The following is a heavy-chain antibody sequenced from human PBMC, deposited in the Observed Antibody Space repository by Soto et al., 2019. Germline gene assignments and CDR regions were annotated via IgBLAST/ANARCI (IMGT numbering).Heavy chain of an antibody. D-gene: IGHD1-1*01. CDR2: ISGSGDGT. V-gene: IGHV3-23*01. J-gene: IGHJ4*02. Sequence: PGGSLRLSCAASGFTFRNYAMSWVRQAPGKGLEWVSGISGSGDGTYYGKSVEGRFTISRDNSKNTLYLQMNSLRAEDTAVYYCAKEQLERHFGFDYWGQGTLVTVSS. CDR3: AKEQLERHFGFDY. CDR1: GFTFRNYA.